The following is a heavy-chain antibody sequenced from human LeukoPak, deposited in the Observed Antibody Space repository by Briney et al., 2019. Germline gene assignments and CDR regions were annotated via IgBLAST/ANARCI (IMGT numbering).Heavy chain of an antibody. D-gene: IGHD6-13*01. V-gene: IGHV3-21*01. CDR3: ARERRIAVAGTTGGFDP. J-gene: IGHJ5*02. CDR1: GFTFISYN. CDR2: ISSSSSYI. Sequence: TTGGSLRLSGAASGFTFISYNMNWVRQAPGKGLEWVSSISSSSSYIYYADSVKGRFTISRDNAKNSLYLQMNSLRAEDTAVYYCARERRIAVAGTTGGFDPWGQGTLVTVSS.